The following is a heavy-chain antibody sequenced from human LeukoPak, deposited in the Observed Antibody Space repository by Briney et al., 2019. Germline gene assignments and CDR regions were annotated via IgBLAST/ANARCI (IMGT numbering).Heavy chain of an antibody. CDR1: GYTFTDYY. D-gene: IGHD5-24*01. V-gene: IGHV1-2*02. CDR2: IHPPSGGT. J-gene: IGHJ4*02. Sequence: ASVKVSCKASGYTFTDYYLHWVRQAPGQGLEWMGWIHPPSGGTNYAEKLQGRVTMTRDTFISTAYMELSRLTSDDAGVYYCVRDPGWLQVDFWGQGTLLTVSS. CDR3: VRDPGWLQVDF.